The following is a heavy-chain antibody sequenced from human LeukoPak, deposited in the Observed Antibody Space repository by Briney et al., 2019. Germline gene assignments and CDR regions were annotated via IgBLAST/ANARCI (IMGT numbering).Heavy chain of an antibody. D-gene: IGHD2-15*01. Sequence: PSETLSLTCAVYGGSFSGYYWRWLRQPPGKGLEWVGEINHSGSTNYNPSLKSRVTASVDTSKSQFSLKLSSVTAADTAVYYCARGDAGHSRVDYFDVWGQGTLVTVSS. V-gene: IGHV4-34*01. J-gene: IGHJ4*02. CDR1: GGSFSGYY. CDR2: INHSGST. CDR3: ARGDAGHSRVDYFDV.